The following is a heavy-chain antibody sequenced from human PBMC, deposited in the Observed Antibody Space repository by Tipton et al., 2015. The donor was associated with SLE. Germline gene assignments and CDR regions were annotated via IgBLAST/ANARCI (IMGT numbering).Heavy chain of an antibody. CDR1: GGSITNSYY. Sequence: TLSLTCTVSGGSITNSYYWGWIRQPPGKGLEWIGYIYYSGSTNYNPSLKSRVTISVDTSKNQFSLKLSSVTAADTAAYYCARDPPSAYYYGMDVWGQGTTVTVSS. J-gene: IGHJ6*02. CDR2: IYYSGST. CDR3: ARDPPSAYYYGMDV. V-gene: IGHV4-59*12.